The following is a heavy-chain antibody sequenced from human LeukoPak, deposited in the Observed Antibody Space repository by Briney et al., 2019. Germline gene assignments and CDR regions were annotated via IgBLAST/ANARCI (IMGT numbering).Heavy chain of an antibody. Sequence: GGSLRLSCAVSGFTFNNYGMSWVRQAPGMGLEWVSATADGGETTYYADSVKGRFTISRDYSKNTLHLQMNSVRAEDTAVYYCARKAARTSGYDYWGQGILVTVSS. J-gene: IGHJ4*02. CDR1: GFTFNNYG. CDR2: TADGGETT. CDR3: ARKAARTSGYDY. D-gene: IGHD3-22*01. V-gene: IGHV3-23*01.